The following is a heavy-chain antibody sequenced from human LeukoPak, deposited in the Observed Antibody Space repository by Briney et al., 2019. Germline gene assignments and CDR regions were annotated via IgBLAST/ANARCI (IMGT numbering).Heavy chain of an antibody. CDR2: IRGKSNGYAT. D-gene: IGHD3-16*02. V-gene: IGHV3-73*01. CDR1: GFSFSASA. Sequence: PGGSLRLSCAASGFSFSASAMHWVRQASGKGLEWVGRIRGKSNGYATAYVASVKGRFTISRDDSKNTAYLQMDSLKTEDTAVYYCAGYVSGSYHYGMDVWGQGTTVTVSS. J-gene: IGHJ6*02. CDR3: AGYVSGSYHYGMDV.